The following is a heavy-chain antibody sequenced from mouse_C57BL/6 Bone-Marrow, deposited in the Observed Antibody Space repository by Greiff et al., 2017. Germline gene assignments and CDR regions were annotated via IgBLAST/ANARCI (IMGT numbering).Heavy chain of an antibody. CDR1: GFTFSDYY. V-gene: IGHV5-12*01. J-gene: IGHJ2*01. CDR3: ASIYYGNSYYFDY. D-gene: IGHD2-1*01. Sequence: EVQLVESGGGLVQPGGSLKLSCAASGFTFSDYYMYWVRQTPEKRLEWVAYISNGGGSTYYPDTVKGRFTISRDNAKNTLYLQMSRLKSEDTAMYYCASIYYGNSYYFDYWGQGTTLTVSS. CDR2: ISNGGGST.